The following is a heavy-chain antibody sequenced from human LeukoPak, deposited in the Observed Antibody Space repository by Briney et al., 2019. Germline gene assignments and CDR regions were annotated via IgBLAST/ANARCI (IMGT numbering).Heavy chain of an antibody. V-gene: IGHV3-23*01. CDR3: AKRGVVIRVILVGFHKEAYYFDS. J-gene: IGHJ4*02. D-gene: IGHD3-22*01. Sequence: GGSLRLSCAVSGITLSNYGMSWVRQAPGKGLEWVAGISDSGGSTNYADSVKGRFTISRDNPKNTLFLQMNSLRAEDTAVYFCAKRGVVIRVILVGFHKEAYYFDSWGQGALVTVST. CDR1: GITLSNYG. CDR2: ISDSGGST.